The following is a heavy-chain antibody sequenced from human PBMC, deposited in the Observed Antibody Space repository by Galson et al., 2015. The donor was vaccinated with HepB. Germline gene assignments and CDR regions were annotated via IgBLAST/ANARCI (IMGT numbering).Heavy chain of an antibody. CDR1: GFTFSSYS. V-gene: IGHV3-21*01. D-gene: IGHD1-7*01. CDR3: ARAEYNWNYGRYGMDV. Sequence: SLGLSCAASGFTFSSYSMNWVRQAPGKGLEWVASISSSSSYIYYADSVKGRFTISRDNAKNSLYLQMNSLRAEDTAVYYCARAEYNWNYGRYGMDVWGQGTTVTVSS. CDR2: ISSSSSYI. J-gene: IGHJ6*02.